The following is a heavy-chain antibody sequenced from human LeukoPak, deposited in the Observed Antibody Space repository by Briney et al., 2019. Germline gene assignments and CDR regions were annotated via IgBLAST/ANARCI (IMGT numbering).Heavy chain of an antibody. CDR2: INPNSGGT. CDR3: ARDRAYSSGGKKKGDYYYYYMDV. D-gene: IGHD6-19*01. V-gene: IGHV1-2*02. J-gene: IGHJ6*03. CDR1: GYTFTGYY. Sequence: GASVKVSCKASGYTFTGYYMHWVRQAPGQGLEWMGWINPNSGGTNYAQKFQGRVTMTRDTSISTAYMELSRLRSDDTAVYYCARDRAYSSGGKKKGDYYYYYMDVWGKGTTVTISS.